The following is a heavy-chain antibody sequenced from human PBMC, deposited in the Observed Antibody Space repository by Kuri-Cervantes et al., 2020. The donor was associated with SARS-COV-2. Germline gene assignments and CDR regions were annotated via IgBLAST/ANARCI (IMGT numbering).Heavy chain of an antibody. D-gene: IGHD1-26*01. CDR2: IYSGGST. Sequence: GGSLRLSCAASGFTVSSNYMSWVRQSPGKGLEWVSVIYSGGSTYYAASVKGRFTISRDNSKNTLYLQMNSLRAEDTAVYYCASSGSPYYYYDMDVWGQGTTVTVSS. CDR3: ASSGSPYYYYDMDV. V-gene: IGHV3-66*01. CDR1: GFTVSSNY. J-gene: IGHJ6*02.